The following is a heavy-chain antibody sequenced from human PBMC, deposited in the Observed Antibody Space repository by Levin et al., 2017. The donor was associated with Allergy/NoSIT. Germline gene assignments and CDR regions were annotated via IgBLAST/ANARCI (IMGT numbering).Heavy chain of an antibody. D-gene: IGHD6-19*01. V-gene: IGHV4-31*03. CDR3: ASLQWLDGDYYFDY. CDR2: LFYSGTT. Sequence: KASETLSLTCTVSGGSISSHSYYWSWLRQHPEKGLEWIGYLFYSGTTYYNPSLKSRLTMSVDTSKNQFSLKLNSVTAADTALYYCASLQWLDGDYYFDYWGQGILVTVSS. CDR1: GGSISSHSYY. J-gene: IGHJ4*02.